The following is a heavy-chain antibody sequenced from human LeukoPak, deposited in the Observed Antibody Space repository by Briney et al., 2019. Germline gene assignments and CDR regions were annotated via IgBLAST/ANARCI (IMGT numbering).Heavy chain of an antibody. D-gene: IGHD6-13*01. CDR1: GGSFSGYY. CDR3: ARGFRYSSSWYSYSEYFQH. J-gene: IGHJ1*01. CDR2: INHSVST. Sequence: SETLSLTCAVYGGSFSGYYWSWIRQPPGKGQEWIGEINHSVSTHYNPSLKSRVTISVDTSKNQCSLKLSSVTAADTAVYYCARGFRYSSSWYSYSEYFQHWGQGTLVTVSS. V-gene: IGHV4-34*01.